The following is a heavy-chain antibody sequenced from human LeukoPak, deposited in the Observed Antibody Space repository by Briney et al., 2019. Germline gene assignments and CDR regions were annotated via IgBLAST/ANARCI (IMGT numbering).Heavy chain of an antibody. CDR1: GFTFSSYW. CDR2: IKQDGSEK. V-gene: IGHV3-7*03. J-gene: IGHJ4*02. CDR3: AKDRHSTVTNFDY. Sequence: GGSLRLSCAASGFTFSSYWMSWVRQAPGKGLEWAANIKQDGSEKYYVDSVKGRFTISRDNSKNTLYLQMNSLRAEDTAIYYCAKDRHSTVTNFDYWGQGTLVTVSS. D-gene: IGHD4-17*01.